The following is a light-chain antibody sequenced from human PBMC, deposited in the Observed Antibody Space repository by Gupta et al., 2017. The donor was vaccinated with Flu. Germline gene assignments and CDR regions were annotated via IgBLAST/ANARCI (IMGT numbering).Light chain of an antibody. Sequence: SSELTQDTAVSVALGQTVRITCQGDSLRSNSAAWYQQKPGQAPLLVFSGKNNRPSGIAERFSASSSGNTASLTITGAQAEDEADYYCNSRESRGKHVVFSGGTKLIV. CDR3: NSRESRGKHVV. CDR2: GKN. CDR1: SLRSNS. J-gene: IGLJ3*02. V-gene: IGLV3-19*01.